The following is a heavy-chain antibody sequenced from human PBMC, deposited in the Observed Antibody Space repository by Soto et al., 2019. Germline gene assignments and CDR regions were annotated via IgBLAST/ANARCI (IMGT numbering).Heavy chain of an antibody. CDR3: ARHSIYCTNGVCPPHPYYFDY. J-gene: IGHJ4*02. CDR1: GGSISSYY. V-gene: IGHV4-59*08. D-gene: IGHD2-8*01. Sequence: WETLSLTCTVSGGSISSYYWSWIRQPPGKGLEWIGYIYYSGSTNYNPSLKSRVTISVDTSKNQFSLKLSSVTAADTAVYYCARHSIYCTNGVCPPHPYYFDYWGQGTLVTVSS. CDR2: IYYSGST.